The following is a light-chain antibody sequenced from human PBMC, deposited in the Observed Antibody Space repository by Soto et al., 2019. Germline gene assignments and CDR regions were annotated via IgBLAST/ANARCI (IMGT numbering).Light chain of an antibody. V-gene: IGLV3-21*04. CDR1: NIGSKS. J-gene: IGLJ2*01. Sequence: SYELTQPPSVSVAPGKTASITCGGNNIGSKSVHWYQQKPGQAPALVIYYDRDRPSGIPERFSGFNSGNTATLTISRVEAGDEADYYCQVWDVSSEHPNMVFGGGTQLTVL. CDR2: YDR. CDR3: QVWDVSSEHPNMV.